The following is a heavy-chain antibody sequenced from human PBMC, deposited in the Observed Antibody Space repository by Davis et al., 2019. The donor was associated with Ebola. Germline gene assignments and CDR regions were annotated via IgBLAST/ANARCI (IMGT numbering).Heavy chain of an antibody. CDR1: GFTFSNFA. Sequence: GGSLRLSCAASGFTFSNFAMSWVRQAPGKGLEWVSGISNGGVSTYYADSVKGRFTISRDNSKNTLYLQMNSLRAEDTAVYYCAKRTTGYGVDYWGQGTLVTVSS. J-gene: IGHJ4*02. CDR3: AKRTTGYGVDY. D-gene: IGHD1-1*01. V-gene: IGHV3-23*01. CDR2: ISNGGVST.